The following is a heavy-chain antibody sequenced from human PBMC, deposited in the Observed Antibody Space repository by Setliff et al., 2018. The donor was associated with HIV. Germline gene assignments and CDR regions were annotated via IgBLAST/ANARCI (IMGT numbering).Heavy chain of an antibody. V-gene: IGHV1-24*01. J-gene: IGHJ4*02. D-gene: IGHD5-12*01. CDR3: ATRIRDGHRGYGYFDF. Sequence: ASVQVSCKVSGYTVTELSINWVRQAPGKGLEWMGGFDPEDNKIVYAQKFQGRVTTTEDTSTDTAYMELSSLSPEDTAVYYCATRIRDGHRGYGYFDFWGQGTLVTVSS. CDR2: FDPEDNKI. CDR1: GYTVTELS.